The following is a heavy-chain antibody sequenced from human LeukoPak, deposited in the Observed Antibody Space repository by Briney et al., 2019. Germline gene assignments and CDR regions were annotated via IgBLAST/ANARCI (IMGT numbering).Heavy chain of an antibody. V-gene: IGHV1-24*01. J-gene: IGHJ4*02. CDR3: AAGGLYDLLPY. Sequence: ASVKVSCKVSGHTLSDLTMYWVRQAPGKGLEWMGGFDPGNGEIIYAQKFQGRVTMTEDASTDTAYMELSSLKSEDTAVYYCAAGGLYDLLPYWGQGTLVTVSS. CDR2: FDPGNGEI. D-gene: IGHD3-3*01. CDR1: GHTLSDLT.